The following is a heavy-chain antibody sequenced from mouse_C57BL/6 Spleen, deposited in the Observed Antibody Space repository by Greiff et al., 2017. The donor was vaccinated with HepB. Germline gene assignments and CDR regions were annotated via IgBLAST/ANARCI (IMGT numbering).Heavy chain of an antibody. CDR1: GYAFSSYW. Sequence: QLQQSGAELVKPGASVKISCKASGYAFSSYWMNWVKQRPGKGLEWIGQIYPGDGDTNYNGKFKGKATLTADKSSSTAYMQLSSLTSEDSAVYCCARNYYGSSYVNWGQGTTLTVSS. J-gene: IGHJ2*01. CDR3: ARNYYGSSYVN. D-gene: IGHD1-1*01. V-gene: IGHV1-80*01. CDR2: IYPGDGDT.